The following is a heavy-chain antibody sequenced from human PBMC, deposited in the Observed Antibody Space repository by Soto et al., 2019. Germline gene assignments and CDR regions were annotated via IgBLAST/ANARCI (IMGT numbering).Heavy chain of an antibody. CDR3: ARSIVVVTALDY. CDR2: INAGNGNT. J-gene: IGHJ4*02. D-gene: IGHD2-21*02. V-gene: IGHV1-3*01. CDR1: GYTFTSYA. Sequence: ASVKVRCKASGYTFTSYAMHWVRQAPGQRLEWMGWINAGNGNTKYSQKFQGRVTITRDTSASTAYMELSSLRSEDTAVYYCARSIVVVTALDYWGQGTLVTVSS.